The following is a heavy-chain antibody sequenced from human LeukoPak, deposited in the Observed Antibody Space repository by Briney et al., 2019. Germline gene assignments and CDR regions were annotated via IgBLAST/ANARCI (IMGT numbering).Heavy chain of an antibody. J-gene: IGHJ4*02. CDR1: GFTFDDFP. Sequence: GGSLRLSCAASGFTFDDFPMHWVRQQPGKGLEWVSLVSVDGDTKYYADSVRGRFTISKDNSKNSLYLQMNSLRIEDTAFYYCAKDIIGYAPLWGQGTLVTVSS. V-gene: IGHV3-43*01. CDR3: AKDIIGYAPL. D-gene: IGHD2-8*01. CDR2: VSVDGDTK.